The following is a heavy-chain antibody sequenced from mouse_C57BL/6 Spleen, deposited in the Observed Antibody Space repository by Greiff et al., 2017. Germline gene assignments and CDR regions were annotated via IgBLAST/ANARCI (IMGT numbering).Heavy chain of an antibody. CDR3: ARGWLLDY. D-gene: IGHD1-1*02. CDR1: GYSITSDY. CDR2: ISSSGGT. V-gene: IGHV3-8*01. J-gene: IGHJ2*01. Sequence: EVKLVESGPGLAKPSQTLSLTCSVTGYSITSDYWNWIRKFPGNKLEYMGYISSSGGTSYNPSLKSRISITRNTSKNQYYLHLSSVTTEDTATFYCARGWLLDYWGQGTTLTVSS.